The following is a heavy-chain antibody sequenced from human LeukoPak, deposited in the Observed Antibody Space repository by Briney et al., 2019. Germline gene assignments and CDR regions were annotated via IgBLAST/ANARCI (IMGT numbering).Heavy chain of an antibody. CDR3: AKAPGYGSENPFDL. J-gene: IGHJ4*02. CDR2: ISGTAVTI. V-gene: IGHV3-23*01. D-gene: IGHD3-10*01. CDR1: GFTFSNYA. Sequence: GGSLRLSCAASGFTFSNYAMSWVRQAPGKGLEWVAAISGTAVTIDYADSVKGRFTISRDNSKNTLYLQMRSLRVEDTAVYYCAKAPGYGSENPFDLWGQGTLLTVSS.